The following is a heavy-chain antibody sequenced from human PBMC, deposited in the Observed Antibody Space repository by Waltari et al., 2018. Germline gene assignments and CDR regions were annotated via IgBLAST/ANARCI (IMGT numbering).Heavy chain of an antibody. CDR1: GYSISSGYY. CDR2: IYHSGST. CDR3: ARVFYDYVWGSYYFDY. D-gene: IGHD3-16*01. V-gene: IGHV4-38-2*01. J-gene: IGHJ4*02. Sequence: QVQLQESGPGLVKPSETLSLTCAVSGYSISSGYYWGWLRQPPGKGLGWIGSIYHSGSTYYNPSLKSRVTISVDTSKNQFSLKLSSVTAADTAVYYCARVFYDYVWGSYYFDYWGQGTLVTVSS.